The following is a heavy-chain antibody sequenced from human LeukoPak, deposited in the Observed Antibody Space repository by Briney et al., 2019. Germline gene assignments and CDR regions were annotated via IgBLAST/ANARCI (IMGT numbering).Heavy chain of an antibody. J-gene: IGHJ4*02. Sequence: GGSLLLSCAASGFTFSDYGMSWVRQAPGKGLEWLSHINTAGNVMNYADSVKGRFTISGDNSKNTLYLQMNSLRAEDTAVYYCARDPPDDSSGYYSLDYWGQGALVTVSS. CDR1: GFTFSDYG. D-gene: IGHD3-22*01. V-gene: IGHV3-48*01. CDR2: INTAGNVM. CDR3: ARDPPDDSSGYYSLDY.